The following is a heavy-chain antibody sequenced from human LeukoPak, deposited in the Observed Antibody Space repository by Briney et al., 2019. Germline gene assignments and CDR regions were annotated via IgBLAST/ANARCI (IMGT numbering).Heavy chain of an antibody. Sequence: GGSLRLSCAASGFTVSSNYMSWVRQAPGKGLEWVSAIYSGGSTYYADSVKGRFTISRDNSKNTLYLQMNNLRAEDTAVYYCARDGGYGSYVSPSNWYFDLWGRGTLVTVSS. J-gene: IGHJ2*01. CDR3: ARDGGYGSYVSPSNWYFDL. CDR1: GFTVSSNY. V-gene: IGHV3-53*01. CDR2: IYSGGST. D-gene: IGHD1-26*01.